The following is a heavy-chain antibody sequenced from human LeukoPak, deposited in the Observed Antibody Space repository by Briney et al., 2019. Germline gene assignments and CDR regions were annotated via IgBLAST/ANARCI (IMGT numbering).Heavy chain of an antibody. CDR1: GFTVSSNY. J-gene: IGHJ4*02. V-gene: IGHV3-66*01. Sequence: GGSLRLSCAASGFTVSSNYMSWVRQAPGKGLEWVSVIYSGGSTYYADSVKDRFTISRDNSKNTLYLQMNSPRDEDTAVYYCARANYYDTLYYFDYWGQGTLVTVSS. CDR2: IYSGGST. CDR3: ARANYYDTLYYFDY. D-gene: IGHD3-22*01.